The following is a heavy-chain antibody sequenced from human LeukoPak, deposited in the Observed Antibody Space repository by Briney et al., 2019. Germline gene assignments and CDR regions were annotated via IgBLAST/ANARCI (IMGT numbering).Heavy chain of an antibody. V-gene: IGHV2-70*11. D-gene: IGHD3-22*01. CDR2: IAWDDDI. J-gene: IGHJ4*02. CDR3: ARALDYYDSSGYYLFDY. Sequence: SGPTLVNSTQTLTLTCTYSGFSLSTSGVCVSWSLQPPGNALAGLARIAWDDDIYYSTSLKTRLTISKETSKNPVVLTMTNMVPVDTATYYCARALDYYDSSGYYLFDYWGQGNLVTVSS. CDR1: GFSLSTSGVC.